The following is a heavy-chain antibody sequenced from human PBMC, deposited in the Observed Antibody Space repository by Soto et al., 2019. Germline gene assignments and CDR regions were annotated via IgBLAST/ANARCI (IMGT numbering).Heavy chain of an antibody. CDR1: GGSISSYY. CDR3: ARHPNYYYGSGSSYYYYYYGMDV. CDR2: IYYSGST. V-gene: IGHV4-59*08. J-gene: IGHJ6*02. Sequence: QVQLQESGPGLVKPSETLSLTCTVSGGSISSYYWSWIRQPPGKGLEWIGYIYYSGSTNYNPSLKSPVTISVDTSKNQFSLKLSSVTAADTAVYYCARHPNYYYGSGSSYYYYYYGMDVWGQGTTVTVSS. D-gene: IGHD3-10*01.